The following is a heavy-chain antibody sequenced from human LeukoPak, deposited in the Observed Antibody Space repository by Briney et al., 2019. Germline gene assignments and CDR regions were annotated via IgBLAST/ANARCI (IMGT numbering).Heavy chain of an antibody. CDR2: IYPGDSDT. J-gene: IGHJ4*02. CDR1: GYSLPSYW. V-gene: IGHV5-51*01. D-gene: IGHD5-24*01. Sequence: GESLKIACKGSGYSLPSYWIAWVRQMPGKGLEWMGIIYPGDSDTRYSPSFQGQVTISADKSITTAYLHLSSLKASDTALYYCARQDGPAQYYFDYWGQPTL. CDR3: ARQDGPAQYYFDY.